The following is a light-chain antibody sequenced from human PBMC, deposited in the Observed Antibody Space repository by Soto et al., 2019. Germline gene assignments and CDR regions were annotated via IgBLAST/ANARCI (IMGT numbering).Light chain of an antibody. CDR1: QSVSSN. J-gene: IGKJ4*01. CDR2: DAS. CDR3: QQRSTWPLT. V-gene: IGKV3-11*01. Sequence: IVMTQSPATLSVSPGERATLSCRASQSVSSNLAWYQQKPGQAPRLLIYDASNRATGIPARFSGSGSGTDFTLTISSLEPEDFAVYYCQQRSTWPLTFGGGTKVDIK.